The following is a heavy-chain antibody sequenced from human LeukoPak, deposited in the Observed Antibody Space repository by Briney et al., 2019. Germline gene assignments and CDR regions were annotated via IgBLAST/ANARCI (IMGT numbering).Heavy chain of an antibody. V-gene: IGHV1-18*01. J-gene: IGHJ4*02. CDR3: TRDLTAVTTDQYYFDY. CDR2: ISAYNGIT. CDR1: GYTFTSYG. D-gene: IGHD4-17*01. Sequence: ASVKVSCKASGYTFTSYGISWVRQAPGQGLEWMGWISAYNGITYYAQNLQGRVTMTTDTSTNTAYMELRSLRSDDTALYYCTRDLTAVTTDQYYFDYWGQGTLVTVSS.